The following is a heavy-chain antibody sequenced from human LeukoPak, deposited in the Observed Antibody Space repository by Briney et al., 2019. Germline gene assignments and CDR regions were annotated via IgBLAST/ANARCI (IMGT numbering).Heavy chain of an antibody. V-gene: IGHV3-53*01. D-gene: IGHD5-12*01. CDR1: GFTVSSNY. Sequence: GGSLRLSCAASGFTVSSNYMSWVRQAPGKGLEWVSVIYSGGSTYYADSVKGRFTISRDNSKNTLYLQVNSLRAEDTAVYYCARVNSGYDYFDYWGQGTLVTVSS. CDR3: ARVNSGYDYFDY. CDR2: IYSGGST. J-gene: IGHJ4*02.